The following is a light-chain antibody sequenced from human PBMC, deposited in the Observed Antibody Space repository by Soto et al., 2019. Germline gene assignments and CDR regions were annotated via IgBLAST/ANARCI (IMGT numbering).Light chain of an antibody. J-gene: IGLJ1*01. CDR3: SSYTTSNTRQIV. V-gene: IGLV2-14*03. Sequence: QSALTQPASVSGSPGQSITISCTGTSSDVGGYNYVSWYQHHPGKAPKLMIYDVSNRPSGVSNRFSGSKSGNTASLTISGLQPGDEADYYCSSYTTSNTRQIVFGTGTQLTVL. CDR1: SSDVGGYNY. CDR2: DVS.